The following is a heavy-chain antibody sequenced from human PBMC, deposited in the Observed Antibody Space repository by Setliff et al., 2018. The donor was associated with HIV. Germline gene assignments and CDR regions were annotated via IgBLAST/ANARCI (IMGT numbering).Heavy chain of an antibody. D-gene: IGHD3-10*01. V-gene: IGHV1-69*13. CDR2: IIPIFGST. CDR1: GGTFSNYS. Sequence: SVKVSCKSSGGTFSNYSFSWVRQAPGQGLEWMGGIIPIFGSTKHAQKFQGRVTISADESTTTADMELSSLRSEDTAVYYCARDDHYYDSGSYYSDWYFDLWGRGTLVTVSS. J-gene: IGHJ2*01. CDR3: ARDDHYYDSGSYYSDWYFDL.